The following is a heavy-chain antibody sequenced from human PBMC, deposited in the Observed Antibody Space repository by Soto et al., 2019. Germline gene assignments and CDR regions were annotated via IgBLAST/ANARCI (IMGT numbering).Heavy chain of an antibody. V-gene: IGHV4-59*02. Sequence: PSETLSLTCFVSGGSVTSYHWSWIRQFPGKGLEWIAYTSYTGSTNYNLSLKSRVIISVDKSKSQFSLRLTSVTAADTAVYYCAKVDDSWLQFNDWGQGTLVTVSS. CDR2: TSYTGST. CDR3: AKVDDSWLQFND. J-gene: IGHJ4*02. CDR1: GGSVTSYH. D-gene: IGHD5-12*01.